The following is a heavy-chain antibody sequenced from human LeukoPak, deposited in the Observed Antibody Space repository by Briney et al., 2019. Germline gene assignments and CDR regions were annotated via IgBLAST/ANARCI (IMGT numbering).Heavy chain of an antibody. CDR2: FSGGSGGT. CDR3: AKRGHYNSSRSYAPFDY. Sequence: GGSLRLSCAASGFTFSSYAMSWVRHAPGKGLEGCSAFSGGSGGTYYADSVKGRFTVSRDNSKNTLYLQMISLRAEDTAVYYCAKRGHYNSSRSYAPFDYCGQGSLVTVSS. J-gene: IGHJ4*02. V-gene: IGHV3-23*01. CDR1: GFTFSSYA. D-gene: IGHD3-22*01.